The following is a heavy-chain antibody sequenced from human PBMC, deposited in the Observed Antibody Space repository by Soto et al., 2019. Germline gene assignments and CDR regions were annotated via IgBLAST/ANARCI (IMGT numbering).Heavy chain of an antibody. D-gene: IGHD3-3*01. V-gene: IGHV3-15*07. CDR3: TIIDFWSGYYYFDY. CDR2: IKSKTDGGTT. Sequence: EVQLVESGGGLVKPGGSLRLSCAASGFTFSNAWMNWVRQAPGKGLEWVGRIKSKTDGGTTDYAAPVKGRFTISRDDSKNTLYLQMNSLKTEDTAVYYCTIIDFWSGYYYFDYWGQGTLVTVSS. J-gene: IGHJ4*02. CDR1: GFTFSNAW.